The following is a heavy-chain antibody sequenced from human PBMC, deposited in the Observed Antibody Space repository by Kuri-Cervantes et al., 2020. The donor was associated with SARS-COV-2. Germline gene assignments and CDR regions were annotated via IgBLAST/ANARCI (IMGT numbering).Heavy chain of an antibody. CDR3: ARVVRGVNIERDY. D-gene: IGHD3-10*01. CDR1: GFTFSSYA. V-gene: IGHV3-30-3*01. J-gene: IGHJ4*02. Sequence: GESLKISCAASGFTFSSYAMHWVRQAPGKGLEWVAVISYDGSNKYYADSVKGRFTISRDNSKNTLYLQMNSLRAEDTAVYYCARVVRGVNIERDYWGQGTLVTVSS. CDR2: ISYDGSNK.